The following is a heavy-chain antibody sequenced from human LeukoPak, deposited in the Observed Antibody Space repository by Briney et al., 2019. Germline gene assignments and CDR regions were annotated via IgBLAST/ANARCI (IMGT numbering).Heavy chain of an antibody. CDR3: ARVLRRYYYYGMDV. Sequence: SETLSLTCAVYGGSFSGYYWSWIRQPPGKGLEWIGEISHSGSTNYNPSLKSRVTISVDTSKNQFSLKLSSVTAADTAVYYCARVLRRYYYYGMDVWGQGTTVTVSS. V-gene: IGHV4-34*01. CDR1: GGSFSGYY. CDR2: ISHSGST. J-gene: IGHJ6*02.